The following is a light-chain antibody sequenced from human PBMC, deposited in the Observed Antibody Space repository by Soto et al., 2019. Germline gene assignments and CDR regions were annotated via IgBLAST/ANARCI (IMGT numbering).Light chain of an antibody. V-gene: IGKV3-20*01. CDR3: QQYGSSELT. J-gene: IGKJ4*01. CDR1: QRVSTNS. CDR2: GAS. Sequence: EMVLTQSQDTLSLSPAEGSSLXWRPSQRVSTNSLAWYQQKPGQAPRPLIYGASSRATGTPDRFSGSGSGTDFTLIISRLEPEDFAVYYCQQYGSSELTFGGGTKVDIK.